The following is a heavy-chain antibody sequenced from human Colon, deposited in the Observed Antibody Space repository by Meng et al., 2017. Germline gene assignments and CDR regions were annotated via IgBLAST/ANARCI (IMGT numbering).Heavy chain of an antibody. CDR1: GFTFSNAW. V-gene: IGHV3-15*01. J-gene: IGHJ4*02. D-gene: IGHD3-10*01. CDR3: VTGGGVRGVKGFDY. CDR2: IKSKSDGGTT. Sequence: GGSLRLSCAASGFTFSNAWMSWVRQPPGKGLEWVGRIKSKSDGGTTDYVAPVKDRCTISRDDSKTTLYLQMNSLKAEDTAVYYCVTGGGVRGVKGFDYWGQGTLVTVSS.